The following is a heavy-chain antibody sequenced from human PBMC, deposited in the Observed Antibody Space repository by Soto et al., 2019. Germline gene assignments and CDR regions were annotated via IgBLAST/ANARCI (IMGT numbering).Heavy chain of an antibody. CDR1: GDSFTDYY. V-gene: IGHV4-59*08. CDR2: IHYSGST. J-gene: IGHJ6*02. Sequence: QVQLQESGPGLVKPSETLSLTCTVSGDSFTDYYWGWIRQPPGRGLEWIGCIHYSGSTNYNPSLESRVTMSADTSNNQFSLRLRSVTAADTAIYYCARRDYFYALDVWGQGTTVTVSS. CDR3: ARRDYFYALDV.